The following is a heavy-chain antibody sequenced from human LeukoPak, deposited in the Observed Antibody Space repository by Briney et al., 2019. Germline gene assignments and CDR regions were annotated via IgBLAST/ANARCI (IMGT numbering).Heavy chain of an antibody. J-gene: IGHJ3*02. Sequence: SETLSLTCTVSGGSISSYYWSWIRQPPGKGLGWIGYIYYSGSTNYNPSLKSRVTISVDTSKNQFSLKLSSVTAADTAVYYCARVFTYCSGGSCYSEAFDIWGQGTMVTVSS. V-gene: IGHV4-59*01. CDR1: GGSISSYY. CDR3: ARVFTYCSGGSCYSEAFDI. CDR2: IYYSGST. D-gene: IGHD2-15*01.